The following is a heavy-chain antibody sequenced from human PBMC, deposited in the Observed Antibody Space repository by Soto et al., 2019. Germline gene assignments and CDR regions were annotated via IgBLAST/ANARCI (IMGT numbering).Heavy chain of an antibody. CDR1: GFIFQDYA. CDR3: AKVFAPTRKYYSYYYMDV. J-gene: IGHJ6*03. V-gene: IGHV3-23*01. CDR2: ITSSDDIT. Sequence: PGGSLRLSCAASGFIFQDYAMSWVRQAPGKGLEWVSTITSSDDITYSADSVRGRVTISRDNSANILFLQMNSLRAEDTAVYYCAKVFAPTRKYYSYYYMDVWGKGTTVTVSS.